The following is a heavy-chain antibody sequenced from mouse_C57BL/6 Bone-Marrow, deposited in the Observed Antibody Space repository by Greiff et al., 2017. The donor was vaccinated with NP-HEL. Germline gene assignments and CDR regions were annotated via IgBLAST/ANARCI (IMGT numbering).Heavy chain of an antibody. D-gene: IGHD2-5*01. CDR2: ISGGGGNT. Sequence: EVKLMESGGGLVKPGGSLKLSCAASGFTFSSYTMSWVRQTPEKRLEWVATISGGGGNTYYPDSVKGRFTISRDNAKNTLYLQMSSLRSEDTALYYCARHATYYSNYNYFDYWGQGTTLTVSS. V-gene: IGHV5-9*01. CDR3: ARHATYYSNYNYFDY. CDR1: GFTFSSYT. J-gene: IGHJ2*01.